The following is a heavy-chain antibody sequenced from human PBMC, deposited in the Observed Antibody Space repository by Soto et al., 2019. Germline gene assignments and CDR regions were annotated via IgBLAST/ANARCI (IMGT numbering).Heavy chain of an antibody. CDR1: GYTFTGYY. J-gene: IGHJ4*02. Sequence: ASVKVSCKASGYTFTGYYMHWVRQAPGQGLEWMGWINPNSGGTNYAQKFQGRVTMTRDTSISTAYMELSRLRSDDTAVYYCASQGKLGYCSGDNCYSNDYWGQGTLVTVSS. D-gene: IGHD2-15*01. CDR3: ASQGKLGYCSGDNCYSNDY. V-gene: IGHV1-2*02. CDR2: INPNSGGT.